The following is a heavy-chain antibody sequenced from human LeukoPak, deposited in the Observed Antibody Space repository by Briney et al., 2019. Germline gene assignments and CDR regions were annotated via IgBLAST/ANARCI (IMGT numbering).Heavy chain of an antibody. V-gene: IGHV4-34*01. Sequence: SETLSLNGAVYEGSFSGYYWRWIRQPPGERLEWIGEYNHSGSTNYNPSLKSRVTISVDTSKNQFSLKLSSVTAADTAVYYCARHRVVRGSFDYWGQGTLVTVSS. D-gene: IGHD3-10*01. J-gene: IGHJ4*02. CDR1: EGSFSGYY. CDR2: YNHSGST. CDR3: ARHRVVRGSFDY.